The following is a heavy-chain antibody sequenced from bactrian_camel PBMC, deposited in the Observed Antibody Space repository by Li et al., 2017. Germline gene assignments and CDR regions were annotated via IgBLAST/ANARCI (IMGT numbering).Heavy chain of an antibody. CDR1: RGTYESNC. CDR3: AADLGVNDGLGTAEYNN. Sequence: QVQLVESGGGSVQAGGSLRLSCVVSRGTYESNCMGWFRQAPGKEREGVASIDNDGRTTYADSVKGRFTIAKDNHNNTLYLQMNTLKPEDTAMYYCAADLGVNDGLGTAEYNNWGQGTQVTVS. CDR2: IDNDGRT. D-gene: IGHD5*01. V-gene: IGHV3S53*01. J-gene: IGHJ4*01.